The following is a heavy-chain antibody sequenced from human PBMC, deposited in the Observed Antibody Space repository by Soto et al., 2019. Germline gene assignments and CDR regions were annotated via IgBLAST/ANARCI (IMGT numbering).Heavy chain of an antibody. Sequence: EVQLLESGGGLVQRGGSLRLSCAASGFTFSSHAMSWVRQAPGKGLEWVSGISVDGRTFYADSVKGRFTISRDNSRTTLDLQMNRLRAEDTAIYYCAKEGVGDYFEDWGQGTLVTVSS. CDR2: ISVDGRT. CDR3: AKEGVGDYFED. J-gene: IGHJ4*02. D-gene: IGHD2-8*01. CDR1: GFTFSSHA. V-gene: IGHV3-23*01.